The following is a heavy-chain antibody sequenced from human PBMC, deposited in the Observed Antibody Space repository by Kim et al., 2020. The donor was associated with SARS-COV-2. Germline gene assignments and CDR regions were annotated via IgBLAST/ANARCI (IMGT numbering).Heavy chain of an antibody. J-gene: IGHJ4*02. CDR1: GFTFSSYA. CDR2: IIGSGVST. CDR3: AKDHAVYSTTVTTDFDY. Sequence: GGSLRLSCAASGFTFSSYAMSWVRQAPGKGLEWVSAIIGSGVSTYYADSVKGRFTISRDNSKNTLYLQMNSLRAEDTAVYYCAKDHAVYSTTVTTDFDYWGQGTLVTVSS. V-gene: IGHV3-23*01. D-gene: IGHD4-17*01.